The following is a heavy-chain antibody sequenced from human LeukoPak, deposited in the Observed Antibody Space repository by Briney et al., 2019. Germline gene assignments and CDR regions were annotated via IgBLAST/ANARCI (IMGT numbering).Heavy chain of an antibody. V-gene: IGHV4-30-4*01. D-gene: IGHD6-13*01. J-gene: IGHJ6*02. CDR3: ARAGYSSSWFGDYNYYYYGMDV. CDR2: IYYSGST. Sequence: PSQTLSLTCTVSGGSISSGDYYWSWIRQPPGKGLEWIGYIYYSGSTYYNPSLKSRVTISVDTSKNQFSLKLSSVTAADTAVYYCARAGYSSSWFGDYNYYYYGMDVWGQGTTVTVSS. CDR1: GGSISSGDYY.